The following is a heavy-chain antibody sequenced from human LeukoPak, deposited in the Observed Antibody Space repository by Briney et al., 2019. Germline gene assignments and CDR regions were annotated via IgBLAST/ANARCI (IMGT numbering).Heavy chain of an antibody. CDR2: ISYDGSNK. Sequence: GGSLRLSCAASGFTFSSYGMHWVRQAPGKGLEWVAVISYDGSNKYYADPVKGRFTISRDNSKNTLYLQMNSLRAEDTAVYYCAGSNLPSDNAHYWGQGTLVTVSS. D-gene: IGHD4-11*01. J-gene: IGHJ4*02. CDR1: GFTFSSYG. CDR3: AGSNLPSDNAHY. V-gene: IGHV3-30*03.